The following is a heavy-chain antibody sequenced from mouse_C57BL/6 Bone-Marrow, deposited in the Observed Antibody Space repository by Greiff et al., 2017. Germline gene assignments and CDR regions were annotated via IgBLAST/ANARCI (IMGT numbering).Heavy chain of an antibody. Sequence: EVKVEESGGGLVKPGGSLKLSCAASGFTFSSYAMSWVRQTPEKRLEWVATISDGGSYTYYPDNVKGRFTISRDNAKNNLYLQMSHLKSEDTAMYYCAREVPYYYGSSPFDYWGQGTTLTVSS. CDR3: AREVPYYYGSSPFDY. J-gene: IGHJ2*01. CDR2: ISDGGSYT. V-gene: IGHV5-4*01. CDR1: GFTFSSYA. D-gene: IGHD1-1*01.